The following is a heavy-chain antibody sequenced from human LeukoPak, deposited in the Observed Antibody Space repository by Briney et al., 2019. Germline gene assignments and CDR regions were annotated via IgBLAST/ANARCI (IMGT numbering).Heavy chain of an antibody. CDR3: ARGPLYYYDSSGYYFDDY. D-gene: IGHD3-22*01. CDR1: GGSFSGYY. V-gene: IGHV4-34*01. CDR2: INHSGST. J-gene: IGHJ4*02. Sequence: PSETLSLTCAVYGGSFSGYYWSWIRQPPGKGLEWIGEINHSGSTNYNPSLKSRVTISVDTSKNQFSLKLSSVTAADTAVYYCARGPLYYYDSSGYYFDDYWGQGTLVTVSS.